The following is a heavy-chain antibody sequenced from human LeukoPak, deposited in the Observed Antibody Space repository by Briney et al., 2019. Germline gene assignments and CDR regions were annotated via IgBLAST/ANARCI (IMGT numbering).Heavy chain of an antibody. D-gene: IGHD3-22*01. CDR1: GGSISSSSYY. Sequence: SETLSLTCSVSGGSISSSSYYWGWIRQPPGKGLEWIGSMYDSGSSYYNPSLKSRVTMSVDPSKNKFSLKLSSVTAADTAVYYCARDRYYYDSTSIIDYWGQGTLVTVSS. CDR2: MYDSGSS. CDR3: ARDRYYYDSTSIIDY. J-gene: IGHJ4*02. V-gene: IGHV4-39*07.